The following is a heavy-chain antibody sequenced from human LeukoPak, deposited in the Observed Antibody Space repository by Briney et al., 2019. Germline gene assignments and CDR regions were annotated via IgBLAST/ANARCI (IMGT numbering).Heavy chain of an antibody. CDR1: GYTFTSYY. CDR2: INPSGGST. V-gene: IGHV1-46*01. CDR3: AREGRVYSSSPSNYYYYYGMDV. J-gene: IGHJ6*02. Sequence: GASVKVSCKASGYTFTSYYMHWVRQAPGQGLEWMGIINPSGGSTSYAQKFQGRVTMTRNTSISTAYMELSSLRSEDTAVYYCAREGRVYSSSPSNYYYYYGMDVWGQGTTVTVSS. D-gene: IGHD6-13*01.